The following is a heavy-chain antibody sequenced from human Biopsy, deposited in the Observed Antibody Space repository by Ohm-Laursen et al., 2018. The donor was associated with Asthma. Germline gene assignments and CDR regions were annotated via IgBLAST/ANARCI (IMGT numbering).Heavy chain of an antibody. V-gene: IGHV3-30*03. D-gene: IGHD6-6*01. CDR3: ARGKTWGRSYYFDY. J-gene: IGHJ4*02. CDR1: GLSFSNYG. CDR2: IFFDGSNK. Sequence: SLRLSCAASGLSFSNYGMHWVRQAPGKGLEWVAGIFFDGSNKYYADSVKGRFTISRDNSKDTLYLQVNSLRGDDTAVYYCARGKTWGRSYYFDYWGQGTLVTVSS.